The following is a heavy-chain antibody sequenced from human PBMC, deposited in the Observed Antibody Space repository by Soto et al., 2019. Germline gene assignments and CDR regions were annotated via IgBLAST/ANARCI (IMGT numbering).Heavy chain of an antibody. CDR1: GFTFSDYY. D-gene: IGHD6-6*01. CDR2: ISSSGSTI. V-gene: IGHV3-11*01. CDR3: ASLYSSSSPYMDV. J-gene: IGHJ6*03. Sequence: GGSLRLSCAASGFTFSDYYMSWIRQAPGKGLEWVSYISSSGSTIYYADSVKGRFTISRDNAKNSLYLQMNSLRAEDTAVYYCASLYSSSSPYMDVWGKGTTVTVSS.